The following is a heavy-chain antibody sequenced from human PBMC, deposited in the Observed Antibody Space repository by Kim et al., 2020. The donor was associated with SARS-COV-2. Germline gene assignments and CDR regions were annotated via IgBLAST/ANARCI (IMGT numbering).Heavy chain of an antibody. Sequence: SETLSLTCAVYGGSFSGYYWSWIRQPPGKGLEWIGEINHSGSTNYNPSLKSRVTISVDTSKNQFSLKLSSVTAADTAVYYCARGGAGGYIVVVPAAIANYYYYYGMDVWGQGTTVTVSS. V-gene: IGHV4-34*01. CDR3: ARGGAGGYIVVVPAAIANYYYYYGMDV. J-gene: IGHJ6*02. CDR2: INHSGST. CDR1: GGSFSGYY. D-gene: IGHD2-2*02.